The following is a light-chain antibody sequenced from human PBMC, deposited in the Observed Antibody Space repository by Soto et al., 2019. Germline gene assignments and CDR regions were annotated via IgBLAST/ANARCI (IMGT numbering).Light chain of an antibody. Sequence: QSVLTQPPSVSGALGQRVTISCTGSSSNIGAGYDVHWYQQFPGTAPKLLIYGNNHRPSGVPDRFSGSKSGTSASLAITGLQSDDEADFYCQSYDSSLRGSVFGTGTKLTVL. CDR3: QSYDSSLRGSV. J-gene: IGLJ1*01. CDR2: GNN. CDR1: SSNIGAGYD. V-gene: IGLV1-40*01.